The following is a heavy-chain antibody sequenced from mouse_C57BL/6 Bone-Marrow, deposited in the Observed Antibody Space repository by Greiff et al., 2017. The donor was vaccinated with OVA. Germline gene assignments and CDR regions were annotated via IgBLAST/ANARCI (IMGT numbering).Heavy chain of an antibody. J-gene: IGHJ3*01. CDR2: ISSGGSYT. V-gene: IGHV5-6*01. Sequence: EVNVVESGGDLVKPGGSLKLSCAASGFTFSSYGMSWVRQTPDKRLEWVATISSGGSYTYYPDSVKGRFTISRDNAKNTLYLQMSSLKSEDTATYYCARPQTAQATFWFAYWGQGTLVTVSA. CDR1: GFTFSSYG. D-gene: IGHD3-2*02. CDR3: ARPQTAQATFWFAY.